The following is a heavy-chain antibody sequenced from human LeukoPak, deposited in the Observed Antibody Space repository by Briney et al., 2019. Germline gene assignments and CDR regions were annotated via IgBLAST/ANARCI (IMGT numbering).Heavy chain of an antibody. CDR3: ARVRVNRRDPPDY. V-gene: IGHV1-18*01. CDR1: GYTLTSYG. Sequence: GASVKVSCKASGYTLTSYGISWVRQAPGQGVEWMGWISAYNGNTNYAQKLQGRVTMTTDPSTSTAYMELRSLRSEDTAVYYCARVRVNRRDPPDYWGQGTLVTVPS. CDR2: ISAYNGNT. D-gene: IGHD1-14*01. J-gene: IGHJ4*02.